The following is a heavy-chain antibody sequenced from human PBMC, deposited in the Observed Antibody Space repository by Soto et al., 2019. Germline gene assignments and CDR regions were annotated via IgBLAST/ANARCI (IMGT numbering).Heavy chain of an antibody. CDR2: ISGSGDAT. Sequence: EVQLLESGGGLVQPGGSMRLPCAASGLTFSAYAMTWVRQAPGKGLEWVSSISGSGDATYYADSVKGRFTISRDNSKKTMYLQMNSLRAEDTAVYYWAKSGGDWYFDLWGRGTLVTVSS. CDR1: GLTFSAYA. J-gene: IGHJ2*01. D-gene: IGHD3-16*01. CDR3: AKSGGDWYFDL. V-gene: IGHV3-23*01.